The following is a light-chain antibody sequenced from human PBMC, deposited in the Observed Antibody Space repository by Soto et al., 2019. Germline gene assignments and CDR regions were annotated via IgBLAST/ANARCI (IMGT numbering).Light chain of an antibody. CDR1: QRIRTY. CDR3: QQSYSTPRT. J-gene: IGKJ1*01. V-gene: IGKV1-39*01. Sequence: DIQMPQSPSSLSASVGDRVTITCRASQRIRTYLNWYQQKPGKAPKVLISATSNLQSGVPSRFSGSGSGTDFTLTISSLQPEDFGTYYCQQSYSTPRTFGQWTKVEIK. CDR2: ATS.